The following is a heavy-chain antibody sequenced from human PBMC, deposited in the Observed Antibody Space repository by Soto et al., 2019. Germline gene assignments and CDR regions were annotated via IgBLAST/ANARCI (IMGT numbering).Heavy chain of an antibody. CDR2: IYHSGST. CDR1: GGSISSGGYS. D-gene: IGHD6-13*01. Sequence: QLQLQESGSGLVKPSQTLSLTCAVSGGSISSGGYSWSWIRQPPGKGLEWIGYIYHSGSTHYNPPLKSRVTRSVDRYKNQFSLKMSAVTAADTAVYYCASGQQLVRNYWGQGTLVTVSS. V-gene: IGHV4-30-2*01. J-gene: IGHJ4*02. CDR3: ASGQQLVRNY.